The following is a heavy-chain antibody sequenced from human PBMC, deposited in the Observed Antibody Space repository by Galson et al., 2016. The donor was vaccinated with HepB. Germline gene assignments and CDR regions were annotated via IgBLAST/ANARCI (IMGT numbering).Heavy chain of an antibody. CDR1: GFTFSDYY. CDR3: AKDRASRLSSRGWLTNDALDI. V-gene: IGHV3-23*01. Sequence: SLRLSCAASGFTFSDYYMSWIRQAPGKGPEWVSAISAGGGRTNYVDSVKGRFTISRDNSKSTLYLQMNSLRVDDTALYYCAKDRASRLSSRGWLTNDALDIWGQGTMVTVSS. CDR2: ISAGGGRT. J-gene: IGHJ3*02. D-gene: IGHD6-19*01.